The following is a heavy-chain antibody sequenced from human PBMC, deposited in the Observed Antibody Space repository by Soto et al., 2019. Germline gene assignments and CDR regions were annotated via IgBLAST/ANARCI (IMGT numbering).Heavy chain of an antibody. CDR1: GGSISGGGYS. V-gene: IGHV4-30-2*01. Sequence: SETLSLTCAVSGGSISGGGYSWSWIRQPPGKGLEWTGYIYHSGSTYYNPSLKSRVTISVDRSKNQFSLKLSSLTAADTAVYYCARGPASGSYYTYYFEYWGQGTLVTASS. CDR2: IYHSGST. J-gene: IGHJ4*02. CDR3: ARGPASGSYYTYYFEY. D-gene: IGHD3-10*01.